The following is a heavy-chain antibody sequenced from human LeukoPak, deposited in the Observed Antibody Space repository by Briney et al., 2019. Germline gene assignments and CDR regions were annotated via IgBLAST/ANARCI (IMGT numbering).Heavy chain of an antibody. V-gene: IGHV1-69*05. Sequence: ASVKVSCKASGGTFSSYAISWVRQAPGQGLEWMGGIIPIFGTANYAQKFQGRVTITTDESTSTAYMELSSLRSEDTAVYYCARRLVPAAITAFDIWGQGTMVTVSS. D-gene: IGHD2-2*01. CDR2: IIPIFGTA. CDR1: GGTFSSYA. J-gene: IGHJ3*02. CDR3: ARRLVPAAITAFDI.